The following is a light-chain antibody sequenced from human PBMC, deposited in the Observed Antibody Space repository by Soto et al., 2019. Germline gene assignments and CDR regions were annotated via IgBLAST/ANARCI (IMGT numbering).Light chain of an antibody. CDR2: GAS. CDR1: QSVGSG. CDR3: QQYNNWPWT. Sequence: EIVMTQSPATLSVSPGERATLSCRASQSVGSGLSWYQQKPGQAPRLLIHGASTRATGFPARFSGSGSGTDFTLTISSLQSEDFAVYYCQQYNNWPWTFGQGTKVDIK. V-gene: IGKV3-15*01. J-gene: IGKJ1*01.